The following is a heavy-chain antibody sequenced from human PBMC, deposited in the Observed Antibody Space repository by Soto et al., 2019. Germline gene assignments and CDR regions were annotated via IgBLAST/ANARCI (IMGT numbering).Heavy chain of an antibody. V-gene: IGHV4-59*01. CDR2: IYFTGST. D-gene: IGHD3-10*01. J-gene: IGHJ4*02. Sequence: SETLSLTCNVSGGSITSFYWDWLRQPPGKGLEWIGYIYFTGSTNYNPSLASRVTMSIDPSKRQFSLKLRSVSAADTAVYFCARHMAPGGSGNFDSWGQGTLVTVSS. CDR1: GGSITSFY. CDR3: ARHMAPGGSGNFDS.